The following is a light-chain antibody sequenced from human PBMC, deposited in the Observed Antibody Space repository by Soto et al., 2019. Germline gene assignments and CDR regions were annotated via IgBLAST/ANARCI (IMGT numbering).Light chain of an antibody. CDR2: DAS. Sequence: DIQMTQSPSTLSASVGDRVTITCRASQSINDWLAWYQQKPGKAPKLLIYDASNLESGVPSRFSGSGFGTEFTLTISSLQPDDFATYYCKQFFNYPRPFGKGTKVDIK. J-gene: IGKJ1*01. CDR1: QSINDW. CDR3: KQFFNYPRP. V-gene: IGKV1-5*01.